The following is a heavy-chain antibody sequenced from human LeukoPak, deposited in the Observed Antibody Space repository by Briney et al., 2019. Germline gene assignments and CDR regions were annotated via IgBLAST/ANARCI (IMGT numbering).Heavy chain of an antibody. V-gene: IGHV1-69*06. Sequence: ASVKVSCKASGDTFSTSGISWVRQAPGQGLEWMGGIIPIFGTANYAQKFQGRVTITADKSTSTAYMELSSLRSEDTAVYYCARGLDDYGDYERWYYMDVWGKGTTVTVSS. D-gene: IGHD4-17*01. CDR2: IIPIFGTA. CDR1: GDTFSTSG. J-gene: IGHJ6*03. CDR3: ARGLDDYGDYERWYYMDV.